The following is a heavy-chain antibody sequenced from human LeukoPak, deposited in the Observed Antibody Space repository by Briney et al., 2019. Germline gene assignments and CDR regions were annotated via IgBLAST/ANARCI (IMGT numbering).Heavy chain of an antibody. V-gene: IGHV3-23*01. CDR2: ISGSGVST. CDR1: GFTFSSYA. J-gene: IGHJ4*02. CDR3: AKGTSGWYRWYFDY. D-gene: IGHD6-19*01. Sequence: GGSLRLSCAASGFTFSSYAMSWVRQAPGKGLEWVSGISGSGVSTYYADSVKGRFTISRDNSKNTLYLQMNSLRAEDTAVYYCAKGTSGWYRWYFDYWGQGTLVTVSS.